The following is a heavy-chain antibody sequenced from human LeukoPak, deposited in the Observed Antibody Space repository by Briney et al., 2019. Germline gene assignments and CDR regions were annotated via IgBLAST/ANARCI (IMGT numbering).Heavy chain of an antibody. D-gene: IGHD6-13*01. J-gene: IGHJ5*02. CDR1: GGSISSYY. CDR2: IYHSGST. V-gene: IGHV4-59*08. CDR3: ARGEQQLDFDWFDP. Sequence: ASETLSLTCTVSGGSISSYYWSWIRQPPGKGLEWIGSIYHSGSTYYNPSLKSRVTISVDTSKNQFSLKLSSVTAADTAVYYCARGEQQLDFDWFDPWGQGTLVTVSS.